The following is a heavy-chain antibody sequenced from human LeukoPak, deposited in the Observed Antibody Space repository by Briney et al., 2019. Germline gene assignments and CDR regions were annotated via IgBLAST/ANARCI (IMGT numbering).Heavy chain of an antibody. V-gene: IGHV3-74*01. D-gene: IGHD2-2*01. Sequence: GGSLRLSCAASGFTFSSYWMHWVRQAPGKGLVWVSRINTDGSSTSYADSVKGRFTISRDNAKNTLYLQMNSLRAEDTAVYYCARDRKGYCSSTSCYWDEAFDILGQGTMGNGSS. J-gene: IGHJ3*02. CDR3: ARDRKGYCSSTSCYWDEAFDI. CDR2: INTDGSST. CDR1: GFTFSSYW.